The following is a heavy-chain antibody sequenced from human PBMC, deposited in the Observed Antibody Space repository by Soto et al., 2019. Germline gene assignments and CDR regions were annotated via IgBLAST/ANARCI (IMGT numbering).Heavy chain of an antibody. CDR1: GFTFSSYG. V-gene: IGHV3-30*18. J-gene: IGHJ4*02. Sequence: ESGGGVVQPGRSMRLSCAASGFTFSSYGMHWVRQAPGTGLEWVAVISYDGSNKYYADSVKGRFTISRDNSKNTLYLQMNSLRAEDTAVYYCAKDDYDSSGYYYLAGWGQGTLVTVSS. D-gene: IGHD3-22*01. CDR2: ISYDGSNK. CDR3: AKDDYDSSGYYYLAG.